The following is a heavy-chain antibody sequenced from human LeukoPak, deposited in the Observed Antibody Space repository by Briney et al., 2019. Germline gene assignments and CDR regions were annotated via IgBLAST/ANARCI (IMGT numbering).Heavy chain of an antibody. CDR1: GYIFTSYW. Sequence: GESLQISCKGSGYIFTSYWIAWVRQMPGKGLEWMGIIYPSDSETTYSPSFQGQVTISADKSISTAYLQWSSLTASDTAMYYCARSVGATPLDYWGQGTPVTVSS. D-gene: IGHD1-26*01. V-gene: IGHV5-51*01. CDR3: ARSVGATPLDY. J-gene: IGHJ4*02. CDR2: IYPSDSET.